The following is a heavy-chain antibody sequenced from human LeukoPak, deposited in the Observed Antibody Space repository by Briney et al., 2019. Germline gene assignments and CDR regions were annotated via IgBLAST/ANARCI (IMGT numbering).Heavy chain of an antibody. V-gene: IGHV1-69*04. CDR1: GGTFSSNA. J-gene: IGHJ6*03. Sequence: SVKVSCKASGGTFSSNAISWVRQPPGPGLEWMGRIIPILGIANYAQKLQSRVTITADKSTSTAYMELSSLRSEDTAVYYCARGLGHYYYYYMDVWGKGTTVTVSS. CDR2: IIPILGIA. CDR3: ARGLGHYYYYYMDV. D-gene: IGHD7-27*01.